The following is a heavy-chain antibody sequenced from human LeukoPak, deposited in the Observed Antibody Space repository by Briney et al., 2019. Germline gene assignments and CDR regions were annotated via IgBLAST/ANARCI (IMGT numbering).Heavy chain of an antibody. CDR3: AKAHYSVAAAGMSDD. J-gene: IGHJ4*02. CDR1: GYTFTSYG. CDR2: ISAYNGNT. V-gene: IGHV1-18*01. D-gene: IGHD6-13*01. Sequence: ASVKVSCKASGYTFTSYGINWVRQAPGQGLEWMGWISAYNGNTNYAQKVHGRVTMTTDTSTSTAYMELRSLRSDDTAVYYCAKAHYSVAAAGMSDDWGQGTLVTVSS.